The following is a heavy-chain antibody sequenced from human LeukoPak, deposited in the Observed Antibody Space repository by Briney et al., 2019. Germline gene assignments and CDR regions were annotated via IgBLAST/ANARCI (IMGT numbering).Heavy chain of an antibody. CDR2: ITSSGTTT. CDR1: GFTFSDYF. Sequence: GGSLRLSCAASGFTFSDYFMTWIRQAPGKGLEYISFITSSGTTTHYADSLKGRFTISRDNAKNSLYLQMDSLRAEDTAVYYCARGDEGDTTVLRGGYFDYWGQGTLVTVSS. J-gene: IGHJ4*02. D-gene: IGHD4-17*01. V-gene: IGHV3-11*04. CDR3: ARGDEGDTTVLRGGYFDY.